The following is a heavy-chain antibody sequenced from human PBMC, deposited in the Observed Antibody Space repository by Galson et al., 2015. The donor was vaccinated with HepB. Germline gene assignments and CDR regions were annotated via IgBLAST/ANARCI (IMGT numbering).Heavy chain of an antibody. D-gene: IGHD1-26*01. V-gene: IGHV1-69*13. Sequence: SVKVSCKASGGTFSSYAISWVRQAPGQGLEWMGGIIPIFGTANYAQKFQGRVTITADESTSTAYMELSSLRSEDTAVYYCATPGGELPYFDYWGQGTLVTVSS. CDR2: IIPIFGTA. J-gene: IGHJ4*02. CDR3: ATPGGELPYFDY. CDR1: GGTFSSYA.